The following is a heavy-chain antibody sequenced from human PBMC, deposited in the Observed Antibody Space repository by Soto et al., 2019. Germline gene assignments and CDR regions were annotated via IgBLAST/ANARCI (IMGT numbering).Heavy chain of an antibody. J-gene: IGHJ4*02. V-gene: IGHV4-31*03. CDR3: ATHSSSWRNFDY. Sequence: QVQLQESGPGLVKPSQTLSLTCTVSGGSISSGGYYWSWIRQHPGKGLEWIGYIYYSGSTYYNPSLQSRVTISVDTSKNQFSLKLSSVTAADTAVYYCATHSSSWRNFDYWGQGTLVTVSS. CDR1: GGSISSGGYY. D-gene: IGHD6-13*01. CDR2: IYYSGST.